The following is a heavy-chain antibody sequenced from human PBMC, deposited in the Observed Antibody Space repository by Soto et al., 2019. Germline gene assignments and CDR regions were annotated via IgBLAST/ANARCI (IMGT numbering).Heavy chain of an antibody. CDR2: IKEDGSET. CDR1: GFTFSDFW. Sequence: EVQLVESGGGLVQPGGSLRLSCAASGFTFSDFWMSWVRQAPGKGLERVANIKEDGSETDYVVSVKGRFTISRDNARNSLDLQMDSLRAEDTAVYYCVRDWAWGQGTLVTVSS. CDR3: VRDWA. D-gene: IGHD3-16*01. J-gene: IGHJ5*02. V-gene: IGHV3-7*05.